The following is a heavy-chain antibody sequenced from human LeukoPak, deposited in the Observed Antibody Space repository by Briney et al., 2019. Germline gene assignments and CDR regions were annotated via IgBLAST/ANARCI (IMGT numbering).Heavy chain of an antibody. Sequence: PGGSLRLSCVVSGFTFSSDWMTWVRQAPGKGLEWVANIKEDGSESYYVDSVKGRFTISRDNTKNTLYLQMNSLRAEDTAVYYCAREDDDSNGIDVWGHGTTVTVSS. J-gene: IGHJ6*02. CDR2: IKEDGSES. CDR1: GFTFSSDW. CDR3: AREDDDSNGIDV. V-gene: IGHV3-7*01. D-gene: IGHD4-11*01.